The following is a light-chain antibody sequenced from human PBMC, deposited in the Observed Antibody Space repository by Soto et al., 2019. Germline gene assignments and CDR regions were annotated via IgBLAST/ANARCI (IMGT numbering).Light chain of an antibody. CDR1: RSDVGSYNL. V-gene: IGLV2-23*02. CDR2: EVS. CDR3: CSYAGSSPLWV. Sequence: QSALTQPASVSGSPGQSITISCTGTRSDVGSYNLVSWYQQHPGKAPKVMIYEVSKRPSGVSNRFSGSKSGNTASLTISGLQAEDEADYYCCSYAGSSPLWVFGGGTKLTVL. J-gene: IGLJ3*02.